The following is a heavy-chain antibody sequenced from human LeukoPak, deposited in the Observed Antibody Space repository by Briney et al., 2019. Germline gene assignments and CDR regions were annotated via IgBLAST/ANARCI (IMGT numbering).Heavy chain of an antibody. CDR1: GFTFNSYA. Sequence: GGSLRLSCAASGFTFNSYAMTWVRQAPGKGLEWVSGISGNGGYTYYADPVKGRFTISRDNSRNRLYLEMNSLRAEDTAVYYCAKDSRPYSGSQRVDYWGQGTLVTVSS. D-gene: IGHD1-26*01. J-gene: IGHJ4*02. CDR2: ISGNGGYT. CDR3: AKDSRPYSGSQRVDY. V-gene: IGHV3-23*01.